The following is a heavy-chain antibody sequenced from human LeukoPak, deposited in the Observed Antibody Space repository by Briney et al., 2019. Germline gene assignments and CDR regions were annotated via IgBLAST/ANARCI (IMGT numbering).Heavy chain of an antibody. J-gene: IGHJ4*02. CDR3: ARPQSSSGYYWPFDD. Sequence: GGSLRLSCAASGFTFSNAWMSWVRQAPGKGLEWVGRIKSKTDGGTTDYAAPVKGRFTISRDDSKNTLYLQMNSLKTEDTAVYYCARPQSSSGYYWPFDDWGQGTLVTVSS. V-gene: IGHV3-15*01. D-gene: IGHD3-22*01. CDR1: GFTFSNAW. CDR2: IKSKTDGGTT.